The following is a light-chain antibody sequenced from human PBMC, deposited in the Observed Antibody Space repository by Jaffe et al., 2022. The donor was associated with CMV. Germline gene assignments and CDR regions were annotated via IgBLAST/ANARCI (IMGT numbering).Light chain of an antibody. CDR1: NLAAER. J-gene: IGLJ1*01. CDR2: YDS. V-gene: IGLV3-21*04. Sequence: SYILTQPPSVSVAPGETATVTCGGNNLAAERVHWYLQRPGQAPVLVIYYDSDRPSGVPERFSGSKFGDTATLTISRVEVGDEGDYYCQVWHADDHVFGLGTRVTVL. CDR3: QVWHADDHV.